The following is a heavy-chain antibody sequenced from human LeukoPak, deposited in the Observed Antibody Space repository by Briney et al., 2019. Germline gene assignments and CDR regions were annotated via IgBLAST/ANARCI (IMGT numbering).Heavy chain of an antibody. CDR2: IYTSGST. J-gene: IGHJ4*02. D-gene: IGHD3-3*01. V-gene: IGHV4-4*07. CDR1: GGSISSYY. Sequence: PSETLSLTCTVSGGSISSYYWSWIRQPAGKGLEWIGRIYTSGSTNYNPSLKSRVTMSVDTSKNQFSLKLSSVTAADTAVYYCARGHDFWSGYPFDYWGQGTLVTVSS. CDR3: ARGHDFWSGYPFDY.